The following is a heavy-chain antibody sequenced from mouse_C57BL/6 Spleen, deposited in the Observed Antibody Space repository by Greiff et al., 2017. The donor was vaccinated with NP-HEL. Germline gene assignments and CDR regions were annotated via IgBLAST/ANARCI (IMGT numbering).Heavy chain of an antibody. V-gene: IGHV1-64*01. CDR2: IHPNSGST. J-gene: IGHJ4*01. CDR3: ATHSAGYVPMDY. D-gene: IGHD3-2*02. CDR1: GYTFTSYW. Sequence: QVQLQQPGAELVKPGASVKLSCKASGYTFTSYWMHWVKQRPGQGLEWIGMIHPNSGSTNYNEKFKSKATLTVDKSSSTAYMQLSSLTSEDSAVYDWATHSAGYVPMDYWGQGTSVTVSS.